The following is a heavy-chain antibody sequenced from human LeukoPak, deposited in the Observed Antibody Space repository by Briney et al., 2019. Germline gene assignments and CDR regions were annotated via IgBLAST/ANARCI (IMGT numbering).Heavy chain of an antibody. CDR1: GFTFSSYA. J-gene: IGHJ4*02. D-gene: IGHD3-9*01. V-gene: IGHV3-23*01. CDR3: AKNSPRADILTASGY. Sequence: GGSLRLSCAASGFTFSSYAMSWVRQAPGKGVEWVSAISGSGGSTYYADSVKGRFTISRDNSKNTLYLQMNSLRAEDTAIYYCAKNSPRADILTASGYWGQGTLVTVSS. CDR2: ISGSGGST.